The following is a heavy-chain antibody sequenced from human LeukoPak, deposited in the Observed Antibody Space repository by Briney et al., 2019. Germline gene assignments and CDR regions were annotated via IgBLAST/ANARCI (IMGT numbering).Heavy chain of an antibody. CDR2: MNPKSGTT. D-gene: IGHD2-2*01. Sequence: VASVKVSCKASGYTFTDYYIHWVRQVPGQGFEWIGWMNPKSGTTHYAQKFQGRVTMTRDTSTTTADMELSRLRSDDTAVYYCATPRAPAAETDGFDIWGQGTMVIVSS. V-gene: IGHV1-2*02. J-gene: IGHJ3*02. CDR1: GYTFTDYY. CDR3: ATPRAPAAETDGFDI.